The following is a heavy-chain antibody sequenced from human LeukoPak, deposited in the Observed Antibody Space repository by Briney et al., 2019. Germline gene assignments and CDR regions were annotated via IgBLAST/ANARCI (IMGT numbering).Heavy chain of an antibody. CDR2: ISGSASGH. V-gene: IGHV3-23*01. CDR3: AKDPESPMIRGLFDF. CDR1: GLTFSTFG. D-gene: IGHD3-10*01. Sequence: GGSLRLSCAASGLTFSTFGMSWIRQSPGKGLEWVSAISGSASGHIPKYADSVKGRFTISRDNDKNTLYLQMNSLRDEDTAVYYCAKDPESPMIRGLFDFWGQGTLVTVSP. J-gene: IGHJ4*02.